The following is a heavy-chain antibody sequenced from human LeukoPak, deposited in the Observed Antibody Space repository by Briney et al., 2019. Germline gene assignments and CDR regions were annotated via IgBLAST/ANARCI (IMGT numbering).Heavy chain of an antibody. CDR3: ARLGYSYGAIDY. V-gene: IGHV4-4*07. CDR2: IVPSGTT. D-gene: IGHD5-18*01. Sequence: SETLSLTCTVSGASIRHYYWSWIRQPAGKGLEWIGRIVPSGTTNYNPSLKSRVTMSVDTSKNQFSLKLSSVTAADTAVYYCARLGYSYGAIDYWGQGTLVTVSS. CDR1: GASIRHYY. J-gene: IGHJ4*02.